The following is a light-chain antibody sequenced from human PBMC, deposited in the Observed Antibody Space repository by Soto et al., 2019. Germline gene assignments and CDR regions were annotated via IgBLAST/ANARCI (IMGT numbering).Light chain of an antibody. Sequence: QSALTQPASGSGFPGQSITISCTGTSSDVGGYNSVSWYQHHPGKAPKLMIYNVYNRPSGVFHRFSGSKSGSTASLTISGLQAEYEADYYCSSYTYSSTYLFGTGTKLTVL. CDR2: NVY. CDR3: SSYTYSSTYL. J-gene: IGLJ1*01. V-gene: IGLV2-14*03. CDR1: SSDVGGYNS.